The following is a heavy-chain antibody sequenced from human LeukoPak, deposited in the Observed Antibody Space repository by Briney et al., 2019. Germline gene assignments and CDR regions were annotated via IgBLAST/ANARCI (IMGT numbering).Heavy chain of an antibody. V-gene: IGHV1-69*04. CDR1: GGTFSSYA. J-gene: IGHJ4*02. CDR3: ARDDYGDY. CDR2: IIPILGIA. Sequence: SVKVSCKASGGTFSSYAISWVRQAPGQGLEWMGRIIPILGIANYAQKLQGRVTMTTDTSTSTAYMELRSLRSDDTAVYYCARDDYGDYWGQGTLVTVSS.